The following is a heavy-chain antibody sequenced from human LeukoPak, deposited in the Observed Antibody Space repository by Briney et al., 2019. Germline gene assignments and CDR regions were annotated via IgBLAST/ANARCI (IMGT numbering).Heavy chain of an antibody. Sequence: ASVKVSCKASGYTFTTYGISWVRQAPGQGLEWMGWISGYDCNTKYAQKLQGRVTMTTDTSTSTAYMELRSLRSDDTAVYYCARDCSTSCYWFDPWGQGTLVTVAS. CDR1: GYTFTTYG. V-gene: IGHV1-18*01. J-gene: IGHJ5*02. CDR3: ARDCSTSCYWFDP. CDR2: ISGYDCNT. D-gene: IGHD2-2*01.